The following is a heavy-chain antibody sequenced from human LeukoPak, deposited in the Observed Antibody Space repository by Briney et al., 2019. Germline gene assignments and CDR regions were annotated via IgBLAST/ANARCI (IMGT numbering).Heavy chain of an antibody. CDR2: ISGSGGST. CDR3: AKGGIAAKLDY. D-gene: IGHD6-13*01. CDR1: GFTFSNYA. Sequence: PGGSLRVSCAASGFTFSNYAMSWVRQAPGKGLEWVSSISGSGGSTYYADSVKGRFTISRDNSKNMQYLQMNSLGAEDTAVYYCAKGGIAAKLDYWGQGTLVTVSS. V-gene: IGHV3-23*01. J-gene: IGHJ4*02.